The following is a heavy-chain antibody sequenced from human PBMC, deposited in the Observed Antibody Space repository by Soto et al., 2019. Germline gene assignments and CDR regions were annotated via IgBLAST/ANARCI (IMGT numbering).Heavy chain of an antibody. CDR3: AKGTSGYSYGYYYYYGMDV. J-gene: IGHJ6*02. CDR2: ISYDGSNK. D-gene: IGHD5-18*01. Sequence: QVQLVESGGGVVQPGRSLRLSCAASGFTFSSYGMHWVRQAPGKGLEWVAVISYDGSNKYYADSVKGRFTISRDNSKNTLYLQMNSLRAEDTAVYYCAKGTSGYSYGYYYYYGMDVWGQGTTVTVSS. CDR1: GFTFSSYG. V-gene: IGHV3-30*18.